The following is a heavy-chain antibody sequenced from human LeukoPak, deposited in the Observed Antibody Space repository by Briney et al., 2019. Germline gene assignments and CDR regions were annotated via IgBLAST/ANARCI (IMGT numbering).Heavy chain of an antibody. D-gene: IGHD3-22*01. Sequence: PSETLSLTCTVSGGSISSGGYYWSWIRQHPGKGLEWIGYIYYSGSTYYNPSLKSRVTISVDTSKNPFSLKLSSVTAADTAVYYCARGTYYYDSSGYWPLTFDYWGQGTLVTVSS. CDR2: IYYSGST. V-gene: IGHV4-31*03. CDR1: GGSISSGGYY. CDR3: ARGTYYYDSSGYWPLTFDY. J-gene: IGHJ4*02.